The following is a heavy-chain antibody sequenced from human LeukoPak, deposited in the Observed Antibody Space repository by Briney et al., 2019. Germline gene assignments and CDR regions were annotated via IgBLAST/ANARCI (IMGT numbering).Heavy chain of an antibody. D-gene: IGHD2-2*01. CDR2: ISYDGSNK. J-gene: IGHJ5*02. CDR3: AEERGLGCASCYSNWFDP. CDR1: GFTFSSYG. Sequence: GRSLRLSCAASGFTFSSYGMHWVRQAPGKGLEWVAVISYDGSNKYYADSVKGRFTISRDNSKNTLYLQMNSLRAEDTAVYYCAEERGLGCASCYSNWFDPWGQGTLVTVSS. V-gene: IGHV3-30*18.